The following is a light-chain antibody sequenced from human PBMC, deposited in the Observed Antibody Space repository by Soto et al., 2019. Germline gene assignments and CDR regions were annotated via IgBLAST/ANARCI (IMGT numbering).Light chain of an antibody. CDR2: DAS. Sequence: EIVLTQSPATLALSPGEGATLSCRASESVSRYFAWYQQKPGQAPRLLIYDASKRATGIPTRFSGSGSGTDFTLTISSLEPEDFAVYYCQQRSIWPWTFGQGTKVDIK. CDR3: QQRSIWPWT. CDR1: ESVSRY. V-gene: IGKV3-11*01. J-gene: IGKJ1*01.